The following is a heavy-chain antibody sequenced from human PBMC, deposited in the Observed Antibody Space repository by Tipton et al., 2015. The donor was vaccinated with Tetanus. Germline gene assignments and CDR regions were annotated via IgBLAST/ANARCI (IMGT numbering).Heavy chain of an antibody. Sequence: QLVQSGAEVKKPGASVKVSCKASGYTFKHYGVNWVRQAPGQGLEWMGWISPFNENVNYTEKFRGRLTMTTDRSTATVYMDLRSLKPDDTAIYYCARGRGLGPHEYLEHWGQGTLVTVSS. CDR1: GYTFKHYG. CDR3: ARGRGLGPHEYLEH. CDR2: ISPFNENV. J-gene: IGHJ5*02. V-gene: IGHV1-18*01. D-gene: IGHD3/OR15-3a*01.